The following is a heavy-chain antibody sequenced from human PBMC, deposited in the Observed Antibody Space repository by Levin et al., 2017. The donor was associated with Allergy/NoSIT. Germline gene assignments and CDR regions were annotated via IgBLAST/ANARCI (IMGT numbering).Heavy chain of an antibody. CDR1: GFSLSTSGAG. V-gene: IGHV2-5*02. CDR2: IYWDDDK. J-gene: IGHJ4*02. D-gene: IGHD3-10*01. CDR3: AHSRFEAVRGLTYFDN. Sequence: SGPTLVKPTQTLTVTCTFSGFSLSTSGAGVGWIRQPPGKALEWLALIYWDDDKRYSPSLKSRLTITKDTSKNQVVLTMTNMDPVDTATYYCAHSRFEAVRGLTYFDNWGQGTLVTVSS.